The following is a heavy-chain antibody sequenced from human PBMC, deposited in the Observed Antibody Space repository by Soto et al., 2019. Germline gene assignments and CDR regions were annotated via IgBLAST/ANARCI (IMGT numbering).Heavy chain of an antibody. CDR3: ARDKDLQPTVWGF. V-gene: IGHV4-31*03. Sequence: TLSLTCTVSADPMATGGHYYNWIREVPGKGLEWIGYVYYSGATHYTPSLRARATISRDTSKNQFSLRLISVTAADTALYYCARDKDLQPTVWGFWGQGIQVTVS. CDR2: VYYSGAT. CDR1: ADPMATGGHY. D-gene: IGHD3-16*01. J-gene: IGHJ4*02.